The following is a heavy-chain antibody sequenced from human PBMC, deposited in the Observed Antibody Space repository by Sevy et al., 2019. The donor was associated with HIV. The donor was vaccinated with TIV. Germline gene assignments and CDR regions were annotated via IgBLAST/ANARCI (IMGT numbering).Heavy chain of an antibody. CDR3: ARAESVAGTYYYYYGMDV. CDR1: GLTFSSYA. CDR2: ISYDGSNK. V-gene: IGHV3-30-3*01. Sequence: GGSLRLPCAASGLTFSSYAMHWVRQAPGKGLEWVAFISYDGSNKYYADSVKGRFTISRDNSKNTLYLQMNRLRAEDTAVYYCARAESVAGTYYYYYGMDVWGQGTTVTVSS. D-gene: IGHD6-19*01. J-gene: IGHJ6*02.